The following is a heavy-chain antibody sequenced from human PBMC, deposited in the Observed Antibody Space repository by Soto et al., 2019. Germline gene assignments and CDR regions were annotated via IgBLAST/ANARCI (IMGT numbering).Heavy chain of an antibody. V-gene: IGHV3-15*01. CDR1: GFTFSNAW. J-gene: IGHJ4*02. CDR2: IKSKTDGGTT. D-gene: IGHD3-3*01. CDR3: TTGPAWGGY. Sequence: EVQLVESGGGLVKPGGSLRLSCAASGFTFSNAWMSWVRQAPGKGLEWVGSIKSKTDGGTTDYAAHVKGRFTISRDDSKNTLYLQMNSLNTEDTAVYYCTTGPAWGGYWGQGTLVTVSS.